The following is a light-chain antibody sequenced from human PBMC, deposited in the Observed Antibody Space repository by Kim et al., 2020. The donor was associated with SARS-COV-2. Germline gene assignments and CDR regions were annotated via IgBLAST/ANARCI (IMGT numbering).Light chain of an antibody. V-gene: IGLV1-44*01. CDR2: GTN. Sequence: GQRVTIFGSGSSSNRGRNPVNWHQQLPGTAPKLLIYGTNERPSGVPDRFSGSKSGTSASLAISGLQSEDEADYYCSVWDDSLNGVVFGGGTQLTVL. J-gene: IGLJ7*01. CDR1: SSNRGRNP. CDR3: SVWDDSLNGVV.